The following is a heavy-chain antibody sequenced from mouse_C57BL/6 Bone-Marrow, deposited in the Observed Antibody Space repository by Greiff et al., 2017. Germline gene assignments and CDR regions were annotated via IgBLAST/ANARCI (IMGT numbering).Heavy chain of an antibody. V-gene: IGHV1-81*01. Sequence: QVQLKQSGAELARPGASVKLSCKASGYTFTSYGISWVKQRTGQGLEWIGEIYPRSGNTYYNEKFKGKATLTADKSSSTAYMELRSLTSEDSAVYFCAKDYYGSSRYYFDYWGQGTTLTVSS. CDR2: IYPRSGNT. CDR1: GYTFTSYG. D-gene: IGHD1-1*01. J-gene: IGHJ2*01. CDR3: AKDYYGSSRYYFDY.